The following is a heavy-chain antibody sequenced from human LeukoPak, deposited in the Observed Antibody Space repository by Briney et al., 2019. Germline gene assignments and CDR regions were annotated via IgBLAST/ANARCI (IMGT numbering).Heavy chain of an antibody. D-gene: IGHD1-26*01. CDR1: GGSISRYY. V-gene: IGHV4-59*01. CDR3: ARVNSGSYHYFDY. Sequence: ETLSLTCTVSGGSISRYYWSWIRQPPGKGLEWIGYIYYSGSTNYNPSLKSRVTISVDTSKNQFSLKLSSVTAADTAVYYCARVNSGSYHYFDYWGQGTLVTVSS. CDR2: IYYSGST. J-gene: IGHJ4*02.